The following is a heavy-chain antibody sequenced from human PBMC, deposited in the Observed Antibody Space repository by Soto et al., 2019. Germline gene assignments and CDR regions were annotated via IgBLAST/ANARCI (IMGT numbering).Heavy chain of an antibody. V-gene: IGHV4-61*01. Sequence: SETLSLTCSVSGASVSSGSFYWSWIRQPPGKGLKWIGFIYNNETFNYTPSLKSRVTLSVDTSKHQFSLKLSSVTAADTAVYCFASVPLRYSSSHNFDTWGQGALVTVSS. CDR3: ASVPLRYSSSHNFDT. D-gene: IGHD6-19*01. J-gene: IGHJ4*02. CDR2: IYNNETF. CDR1: GASVSSGSFY.